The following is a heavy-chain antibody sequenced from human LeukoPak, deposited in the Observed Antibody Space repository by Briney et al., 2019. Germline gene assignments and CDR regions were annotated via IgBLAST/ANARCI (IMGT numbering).Heavy chain of an antibody. D-gene: IGHD3-10*01. V-gene: IGHV3-21*01. CDR1: GFTFSTYS. CDR2: IDTSTSYI. Sequence: PGGCLRLSCAASGFTFSTYSMNWVRQAPGKGLEWVSFIDTSTSYIYYGDSVEGRFTISRDNAKNSLYLQMNGLRAEDTAVYYCARGRSITLLRGVAMSDGFDIWGQGAMVTASS. CDR3: ARGRSITLLRGVAMSDGFDI. J-gene: IGHJ3*02.